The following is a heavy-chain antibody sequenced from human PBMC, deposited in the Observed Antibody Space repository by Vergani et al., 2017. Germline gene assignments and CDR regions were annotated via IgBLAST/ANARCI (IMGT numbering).Heavy chain of an antibody. J-gene: IGHJ4*02. V-gene: IGHV3-23*01. D-gene: IGHD3-3*01. CDR1: GFTFSSYA. CDR2: VSASGRSP. CDR3: AKVDYDFWSGYYSFDY. Sequence: EVQLLQSGGGLVQPGGSLRLSCAASGFTFSSYAMSWVRQAPGKGLEWVSAVSASGRSPYYADSVKGRFTISRDNSKNTLYLQMNSLRAEDTAVYYCAKVDYDFWSGYYSFDYWGQGTLVTVSS.